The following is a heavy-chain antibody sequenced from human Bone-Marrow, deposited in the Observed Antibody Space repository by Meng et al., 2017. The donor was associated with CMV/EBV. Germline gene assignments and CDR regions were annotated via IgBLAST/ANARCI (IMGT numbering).Heavy chain of an antibody. V-gene: IGHV1-46*01. CDR1: GYTFTSYY. D-gene: IGHD3-3*01. CDR3: ARGYTIFGVVMLGYLDY. CDR2: INPSGGST. J-gene: IGHJ4*02. Sequence: ASVKVSCKASGYTFTSYYMHWVRQAPGQGLEWMGIINPSGGSTSYAQKFQGRVTMTRDTSTSTVYMELSSLRSEDTAVYYCARGYTIFGVVMLGYLDYWGQGTLVTVSS.